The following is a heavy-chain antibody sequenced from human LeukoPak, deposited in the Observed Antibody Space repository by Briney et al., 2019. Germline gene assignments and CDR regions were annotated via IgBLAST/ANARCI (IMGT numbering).Heavy chain of an antibody. Sequence: SETLSLTCTVSGGSISSSSYYWGWIRQPPGKGLEWIGRIYYSGSTYYNPSLKSRVIISLDTSKNQFSLKLSSVTAADTAVYYCSRTAPRGVEIILYYFDYWGQGTLVTVSS. CDR2: IYYSGST. J-gene: IGHJ4*02. CDR1: GGSISSSSYY. V-gene: IGHV4-39*07. D-gene: IGHD5-24*01. CDR3: SRTAPRGVEIILYYFDY.